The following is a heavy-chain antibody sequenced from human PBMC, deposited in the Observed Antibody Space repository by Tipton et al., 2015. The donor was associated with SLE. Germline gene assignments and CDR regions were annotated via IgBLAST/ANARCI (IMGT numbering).Heavy chain of an antibody. CDR3: AEGGAKGVLDY. V-gene: IGHV4-39*07. CDR2: MYFSGST. D-gene: IGHD2-8*01. CDR1: GDSISSSTYY. J-gene: IGHJ4*02. Sequence: TLSLTCTVSGDSISSSTYYWGWIRQPPGKGLEWIGNMYFSGSTYYSPSLKSRVTISVDTSKTHFSLRLISVTAADTAVYYCAEGGAKGVLDYWGQGTLVTVSS.